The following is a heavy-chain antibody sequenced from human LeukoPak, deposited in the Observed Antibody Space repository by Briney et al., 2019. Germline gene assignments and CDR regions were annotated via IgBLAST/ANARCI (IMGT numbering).Heavy chain of an antibody. CDR2: INPSGGGT. CDR3: ARRYCTGVSCYPDY. D-gene: IGHD2-15*01. V-gene: IGHV1-2*02. Sequence: ASVRVSCKASGYTFSGYYIHWVRQAPGQGLEWMGWINPSGGGTKYAQKFQGRVTMTRDTSIGTAYMELSTLTSDDTAVYFCARRYCTGVSCYPDYWGQGTLVTVSS. J-gene: IGHJ4*02. CDR1: GYTFSGYY.